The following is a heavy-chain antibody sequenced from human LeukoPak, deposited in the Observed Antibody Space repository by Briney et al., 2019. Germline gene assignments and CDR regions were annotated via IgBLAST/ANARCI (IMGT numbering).Heavy chain of an antibody. V-gene: IGHV3-48*03. D-gene: IGHD5-18*01. CDR3: ARAGYSFDSPNYFDY. J-gene: IGHJ4*02. Sequence: GGSLRLSCAASGFTFSNYEMNWVRQATGKGLQWVSYISTGSTTIYYADSVKGRFTISRDNAKNSLYLQMNSLGAEDTAVYYCARAGYSFDSPNYFDYWGQGTLVTVSS. CDR2: ISTGSTTI. CDR1: GFTFSNYE.